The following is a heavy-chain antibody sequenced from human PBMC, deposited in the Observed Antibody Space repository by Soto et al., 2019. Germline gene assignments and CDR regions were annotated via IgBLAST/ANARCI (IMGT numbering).Heavy chain of an antibody. CDR1: GFTFSNYV. Sequence: EVQLLDSGGGLVQPGGSLRLSCAASGFTFSNYVMNWVRQAPGKGLDWVSAISASGGSTYYADSVKGRFTISRDNSKNTLYLQMSSLRAEDTAVYYCAKAPLGSGYDLDYWGHGNLVTVSS. D-gene: IGHD5-12*01. CDR2: ISASGGST. CDR3: AKAPLGSGYDLDY. J-gene: IGHJ4*01. V-gene: IGHV3-23*01.